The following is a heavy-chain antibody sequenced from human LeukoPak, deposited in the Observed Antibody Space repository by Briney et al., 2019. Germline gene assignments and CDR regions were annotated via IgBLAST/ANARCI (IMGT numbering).Heavy chain of an antibody. D-gene: IGHD3-22*01. CDR2: FDPEDGVT. J-gene: IGHJ4*02. CDR1: GYTLTELS. CDR3: ATGRGGTWYYYDPLDY. Sequence: GASVKVSCKVSGYTLTELSMHWVRQAPGKGLEWMGGFDPEDGVTIYAQKFQGRVTMTEDTSTDTAYMELSSLRSEDTAVYYCATGRGGTWYYYDPLDYWGQGTLVTVSS. V-gene: IGHV1-24*01.